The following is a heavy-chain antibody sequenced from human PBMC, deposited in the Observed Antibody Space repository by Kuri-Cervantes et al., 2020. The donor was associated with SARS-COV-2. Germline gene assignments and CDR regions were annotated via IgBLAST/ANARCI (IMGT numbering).Heavy chain of an antibody. CDR3: ASLDFWSGCYPDY. CDR2: ISSSGSTI. V-gene: IGHV3-11*04. CDR1: GFTFSDYY. D-gene: IGHD3-3*01. J-gene: IGHJ4*02. Sequence: GGSLRLSCAASGFTFSDYYMSWIRQAPGKGLEWVSYISSSGSTIYYADSVKGRFTISRDNAKNSLYLQMNSLRAEDTAVYYCASLDFWSGCYPDYWGQGTLVTVSS.